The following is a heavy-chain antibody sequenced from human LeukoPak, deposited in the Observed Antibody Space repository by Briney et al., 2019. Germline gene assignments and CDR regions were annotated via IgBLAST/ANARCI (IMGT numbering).Heavy chain of an antibody. CDR1: GGSISSYY. CDR2: IYYSGST. Sequence: PSETLSLTCTVSGGSISSYYWSWIRQPPGKGLEWIGYIYYSGSTNYSPSLKSRVTISVDTSKNQFSLKLSSVTAADTAVYYCARLYSGSGSFLLPFDYWGQGTLVTVSS. D-gene: IGHD3-10*01. J-gene: IGHJ4*02. V-gene: IGHV4-59*08. CDR3: ARLYSGSGSFLLPFDY.